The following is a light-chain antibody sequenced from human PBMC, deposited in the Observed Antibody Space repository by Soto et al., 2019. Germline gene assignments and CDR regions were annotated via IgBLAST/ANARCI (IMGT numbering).Light chain of an antibody. V-gene: IGKV1-27*01. Sequence: DIQMTQSPSSLSASVGDRVTITCRASQGLNNNLAWYQQEPGKVPKLLIYAASTLQSGVPSRFSGSGSGTDFTLTISSLQPEDVATYYCQHYNNAPFTFGPGTKVDI. CDR1: QGLNNN. CDR2: AAS. J-gene: IGKJ3*01. CDR3: QHYNNAPFT.